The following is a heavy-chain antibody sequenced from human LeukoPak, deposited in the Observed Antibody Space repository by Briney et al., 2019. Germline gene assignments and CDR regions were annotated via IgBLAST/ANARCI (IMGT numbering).Heavy chain of an antibody. Sequence: GGSLRLSCAASGFTFSSYWMHWVRQAPGKGLVWVSRINSDGSSTSYADSVKGRFTISRDNAKNTLYLQMNSLRAEDTAVYYCAREGYDILTGYYFTFDYWGQGTLVTVSS. CDR1: GFTFSSYW. CDR2: INSDGSST. J-gene: IGHJ4*02. V-gene: IGHV3-74*01. CDR3: AREGYDILTGYYFTFDY. D-gene: IGHD3-9*01.